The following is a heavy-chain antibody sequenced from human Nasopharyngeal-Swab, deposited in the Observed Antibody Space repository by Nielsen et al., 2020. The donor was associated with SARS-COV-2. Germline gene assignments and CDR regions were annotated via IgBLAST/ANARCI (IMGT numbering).Heavy chain of an antibody. D-gene: IGHD3-10*01. CDR2: MNPNSGNT. CDR3: ARPGEIYYYGSGSPNYFDY. Sequence: ASLKVSCKASGYTFTSYDTNWVRQATGQGLEWMGWMNPNSGNTGYAQKFQGRVTMTRNTSIGTAYMELSSLRSEDTAVYYCARPGEIYYYGSGSPNYFDYWGQGTLVTVSS. CDR1: GYTFTSYD. J-gene: IGHJ4*02. V-gene: IGHV1-8*01.